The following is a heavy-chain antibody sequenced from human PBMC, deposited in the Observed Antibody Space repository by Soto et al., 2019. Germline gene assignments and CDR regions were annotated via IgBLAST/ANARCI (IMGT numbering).Heavy chain of an antibody. CDR1: GYSFATYG. Sequence: ASVQVSCQASGYSFATYGFSWVRQAPGKGLECVGWISAHNGDTHYSQKFQGRVTLTTDTSTNTGYIELRSLTSDDTAVYFCATEPIYYNDGSGYYPLGHWGRGTLVTVSS. D-gene: IGHD3-22*01. J-gene: IGHJ4*02. CDR2: ISAHNGDT. V-gene: IGHV1-18*04. CDR3: ATEPIYYNDGSGYYPLGH.